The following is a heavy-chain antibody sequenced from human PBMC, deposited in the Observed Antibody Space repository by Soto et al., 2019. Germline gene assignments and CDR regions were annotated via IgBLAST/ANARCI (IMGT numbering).Heavy chain of an antibody. Sequence: SETLSLTCAVYGGSFSGYYWSWIRQPPGKGLEWIGEINHSGSTNYNPSLKSRVTISVDTSKNQFSLKLSSVTAADTAVYYCARRGTVVVPAARNRGDWFDPWGQGTLVTVSS. J-gene: IGHJ5*02. CDR2: INHSGST. V-gene: IGHV4-34*01. CDR3: ARRGTVVVPAARNRGDWFDP. CDR1: GGSFSGYY. D-gene: IGHD2-2*01.